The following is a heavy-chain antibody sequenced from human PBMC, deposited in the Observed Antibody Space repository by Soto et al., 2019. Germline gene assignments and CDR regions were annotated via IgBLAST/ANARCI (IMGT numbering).Heavy chain of an antibody. D-gene: IGHD4-17*01. CDR1: GYSISSGHS. CDR2: IYHSGST. Sequence: SETLSLTCAASGYSISSGHSWGWIRQTPGKGLEWIASIYHSGSTHYNRSLKSRVTISVDTSKNHFSQKLPSVTAADTAVYYCARGAASVKPGWFDHWGQGMMVTVSS. CDR3: ARGAASVKPGWFDH. V-gene: IGHV4-38-2*01. J-gene: IGHJ5*02.